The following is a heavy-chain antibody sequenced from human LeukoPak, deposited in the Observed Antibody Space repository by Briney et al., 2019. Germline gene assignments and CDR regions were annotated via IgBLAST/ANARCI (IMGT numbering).Heavy chain of an antibody. J-gene: IGHJ5*02. D-gene: IGHD6-13*01. V-gene: IGHV3-30*18. Sequence: GGSLRLSCAASGFTFSSYGMHWVRQAPGKGLEWVAVISYDGSNKYYADSVKGRFTISRDNSKNTLYLQMNSLRAEDTAVYYCAKGGRIAAANWFDPWGQGTLVTVSS. CDR1: GFTFSSYG. CDR2: ISYDGSNK. CDR3: AKGGRIAAANWFDP.